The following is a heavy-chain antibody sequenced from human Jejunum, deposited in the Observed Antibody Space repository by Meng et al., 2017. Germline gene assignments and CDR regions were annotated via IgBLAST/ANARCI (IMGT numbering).Heavy chain of an antibody. V-gene: IGHV4-39*07. CDR1: GDSINNSGYY. Sequence: SETLSLTCTASGDSINNSGYYWGWIRQPPGKGLEWIGNVYYTGSTYYNPSLRGRFTISIDTSKNQFSLKLNSVTAADTAVYYCAKVAVFGNSENLYYYGLDVWGQGTSVTVSS. D-gene: IGHD3-3*01. J-gene: IGHJ6*02. CDR2: VYYTGST. CDR3: AKVAVFGNSENLYYYGLDV.